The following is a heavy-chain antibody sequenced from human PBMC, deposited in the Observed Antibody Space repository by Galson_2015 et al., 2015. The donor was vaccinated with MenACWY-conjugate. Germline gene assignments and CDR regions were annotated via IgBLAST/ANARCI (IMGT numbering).Heavy chain of an antibody. CDR2: IDWDDDK. Sequence: PALVKPTQTLTLTCTFSGFSLSTSGMRVSWIRQPPGKALEWLARIDWDDDKFYSTSLKTRLTISKDTSKNQVVLTMTNMDPVDTATYYCARMYCSSTSCRGGYYFDYWGQGTLVTVSS. D-gene: IGHD2-2*01. CDR1: GFSLSTSGMR. J-gene: IGHJ4*02. CDR3: ARMYCSSTSCRGGYYFDY. V-gene: IGHV2-70*04.